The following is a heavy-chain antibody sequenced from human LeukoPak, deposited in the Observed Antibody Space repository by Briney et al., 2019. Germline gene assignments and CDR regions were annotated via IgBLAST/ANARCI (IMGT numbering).Heavy chain of an antibody. CDR3: AKDTRGYSYGSYFDY. D-gene: IGHD5-18*01. J-gene: IGHJ4*02. CDR1: GFSFDDYA. Sequence: GGSLRLSCAASGFSFDDYAMHWVRQAPGKGLEWVSGISWNSGNTGYADSVKGRFTISRDNAKNSLYLQMNSLRADDTALYYCAKDTRGYSYGSYFDYWGQGTLVTVSS. V-gene: IGHV3-9*01. CDR2: ISWNSGNT.